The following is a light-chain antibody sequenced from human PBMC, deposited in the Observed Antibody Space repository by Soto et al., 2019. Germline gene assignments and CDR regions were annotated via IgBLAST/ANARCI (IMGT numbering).Light chain of an antibody. Sequence: EMVVTQSPGTLSLSPGERDTLSCRASQSDTNAYLTWYQQKPGQAPRLLIYGASTRATGIPDRFSGSGSGTDFTLTISRVEPEDFAVYYCHYYGGPFGGGTKIEIK. V-gene: IGKV3-20*01. J-gene: IGKJ4*01. CDR3: HYYGGP. CDR1: QSDTNAY. CDR2: GAS.